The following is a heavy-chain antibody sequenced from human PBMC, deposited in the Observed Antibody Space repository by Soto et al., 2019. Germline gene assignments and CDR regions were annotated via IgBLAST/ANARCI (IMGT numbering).Heavy chain of an antibody. Sequence: GGSLRLSCAASGFTFSSYWMHWVRQAPGKGLVWVSRINSDGSSTTYADSVKGRFTISRDNAKNTLYLQMNSLRAEDTAVYYCAAPLTGTTKTFDSWGQGTLVTVSS. V-gene: IGHV3-74*01. CDR2: INSDGSST. CDR3: AAPLTGTTKTFDS. CDR1: GFTFSSYW. D-gene: IGHD1-1*01. J-gene: IGHJ4*02.